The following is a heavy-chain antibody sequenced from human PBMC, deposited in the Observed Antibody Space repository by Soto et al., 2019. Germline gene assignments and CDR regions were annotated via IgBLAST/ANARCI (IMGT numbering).Heavy chain of an antibody. Sequence: QVQLVQSGAEVKKPGASVKVSCKASGYTFTGYYMHWVRQAPGQGLEWMGWINPNSGGTNYAQKFQGGVTMTRDTSISTAYMELSRLRSDDTAVYYCARRLDYYGSGSYSPLGYWGQGTLVTVSS. CDR2: INPNSGGT. D-gene: IGHD3-10*01. V-gene: IGHV1-2*02. J-gene: IGHJ4*02. CDR3: ARRLDYYGSGSYSPLGY. CDR1: GYTFTGYY.